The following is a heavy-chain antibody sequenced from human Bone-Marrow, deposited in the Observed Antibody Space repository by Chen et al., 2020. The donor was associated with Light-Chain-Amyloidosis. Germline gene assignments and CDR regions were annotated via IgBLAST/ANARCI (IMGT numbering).Heavy chain of an antibody. D-gene: IGHD6-19*01. V-gene: IGHV3-23*04. CDR2: TSGSGGST. CDR3: ARLGVAVAGP. J-gene: IGHJ5*02. CDR1: GFTFNIYA. Sequence: EVQLVESGGNLVQPGGSLRLSCAASGFTFNIYALSWVRQAPGKGLEWVSTTSGSGGSTYYAEAVKGRFTISRDNSRNTLYLQMNSRRVEDTAVYYCARLGVAVAGPWGQGVPVAVSS.